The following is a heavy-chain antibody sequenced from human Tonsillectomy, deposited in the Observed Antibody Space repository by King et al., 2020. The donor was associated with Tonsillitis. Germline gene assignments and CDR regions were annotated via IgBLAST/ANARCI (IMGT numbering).Heavy chain of an antibody. D-gene: IGHD2-2*01. CDR2: IKSKNDGGTA. V-gene: IGHV3-15*01. J-gene: IGHJ4*02. CDR3: TPPRVPADLYYFDY. Sequence: VQLVESGGGLVKPGGSLRLSCAASGFTFSNAWMNWVRQAPGKGLEWVGRIKSKNDGGTADYAAPVKGRFTISRADSKNTLYLKMNRLEIDDTAVYYCTPPRVPADLYYFDYWGQGTLLTVSS. CDR1: GFTFSNAW.